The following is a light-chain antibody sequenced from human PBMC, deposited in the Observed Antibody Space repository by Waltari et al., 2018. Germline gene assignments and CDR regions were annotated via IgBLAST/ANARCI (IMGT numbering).Light chain of an antibody. CDR1: QSVLHRSNNKNY. Sequence: DFVMTQSPDSLAVSLGERATINCRSTQSVLHRSNNKNYLAWYQQKPGQPPKLLIYWASTRESGVPDRFSGRGSGTDFSLTISSLQAEDVAVYYCQQYYSTPWTFGQGTKVEIK. V-gene: IGKV4-1*01. J-gene: IGKJ1*01. CDR2: WAS. CDR3: QQYYSTPWT.